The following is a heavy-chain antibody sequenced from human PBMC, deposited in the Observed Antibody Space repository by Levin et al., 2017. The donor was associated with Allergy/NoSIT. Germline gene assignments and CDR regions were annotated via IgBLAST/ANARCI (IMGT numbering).Heavy chain of an antibody. D-gene: IGHD3-3*01. CDR2: IRSKAYGGTT. V-gene: IGHV3-49*03. CDR1: GFTFGDYA. CDR3: TTPHWEIFGVVILFGY. Sequence: PGGSLRLSCTASGFTFGDYAMSWFRQAPGKGLEWVGFIRSKAYGGTTEYAASVKGRFTISRDDSKSIAYLQMNSLKTEDTAVYYCTTPHWEIFGVVILFGYWGQGTLVTVSS. J-gene: IGHJ4*02.